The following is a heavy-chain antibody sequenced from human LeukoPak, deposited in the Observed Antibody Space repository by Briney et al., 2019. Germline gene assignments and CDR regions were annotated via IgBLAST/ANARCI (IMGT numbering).Heavy chain of an antibody. J-gene: IGHJ6*02. V-gene: IGHV3-30*02. Sequence: GVLRLSCAASGFTFSTYGMHWVRQAPGKGLEWVTFIRSDGSNKYYADSVKGRFTISRDNAKNSLYLQMNSLRAEDTAVYYCAKDTGFEWFGGHMDVWGQGTTVTVSS. CDR2: IRSDGSNK. CDR3: AKDTGFEWFGGHMDV. CDR1: GFTFSTYG. D-gene: IGHD3-10*01.